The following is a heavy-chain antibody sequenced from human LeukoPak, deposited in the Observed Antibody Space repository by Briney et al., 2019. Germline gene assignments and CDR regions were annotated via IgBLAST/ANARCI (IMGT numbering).Heavy chain of an antibody. J-gene: IGHJ4*02. Sequence: ASVKVSCKASGGTFSSYAISWVRQAPGQGLEWMGGIIPIFGTANYAQKFQGRVTITADKSTGTAYMELSSLRSEDTAVYYCAREISYGSDYWGQGTLVTVSS. D-gene: IGHD5-18*01. CDR1: GGTFSSYA. CDR3: AREISYGSDY. CDR2: IIPIFGTA. V-gene: IGHV1-69*06.